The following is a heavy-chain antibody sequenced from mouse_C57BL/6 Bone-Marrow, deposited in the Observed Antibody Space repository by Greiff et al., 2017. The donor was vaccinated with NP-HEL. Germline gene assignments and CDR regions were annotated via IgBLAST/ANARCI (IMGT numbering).Heavy chain of an antibody. Sequence: VMLVESGPGLVAPSQSLSITCTVSGFSLTSYAISWVRQPPGKGLEWLGVIWTGGGTNYNSALKSRLSISKDNSKSQVFLKMNSLQTDDTARYYCARTLIITTVSYFDYWGQGTTLTVSS. J-gene: IGHJ2*01. D-gene: IGHD1-1*01. CDR1: GFSLTSYA. CDR3: ARTLIITTVSYFDY. CDR2: IWTGGGT. V-gene: IGHV2-9-1*01.